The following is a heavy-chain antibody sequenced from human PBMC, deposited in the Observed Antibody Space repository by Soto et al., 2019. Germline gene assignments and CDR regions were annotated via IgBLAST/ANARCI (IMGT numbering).Heavy chain of an antibody. V-gene: IGHV4-59*12. CDR3: ARRHGSCFDY. J-gene: IGHJ4*02. CDR1: GDSISDNY. Sequence: SETLSLTCTVSGDSISDNYWSWIRQPPGKTLEWIGYMYYTGSTNYNPSLKSRVTMSVDTSKNQFSLRLSSVTAADTAVYYCARRHGSCFDYWGQGTLVTVSS. CDR2: MYYTGST.